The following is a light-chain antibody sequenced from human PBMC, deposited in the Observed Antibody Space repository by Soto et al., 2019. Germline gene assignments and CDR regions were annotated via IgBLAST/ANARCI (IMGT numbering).Light chain of an antibody. J-gene: IGKJ1*01. CDR1: QSVSSSY. Sequence: LLTQSPCTMPLSQGERATLSCRASQSVSSSYLDWYQQKPGKAPKLLIYAASSLDTGIPDRFSGSGSGTDFTLTISRLEPEDFAAYYCQQNCSSPWTFGAGTKVDIK. CDR2: AAS. V-gene: IGKV3-20*01. CDR3: QQNCSSPWT.